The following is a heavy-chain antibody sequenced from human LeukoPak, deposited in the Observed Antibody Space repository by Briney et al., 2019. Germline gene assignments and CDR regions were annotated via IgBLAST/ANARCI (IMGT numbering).Heavy chain of an antibody. Sequence: PGGSQRLSCAASGFKFSDHHIDWLRQAPGKGLEGVGRSRNKASNYTPEYAASVESSFPISRDVSEISLYLQTNSLRTGDSAVYYCCRSAINVNKVMDVWAERPSVTVPS. CDR1: GFKFSDHH. J-gene: IGHJ6*03. V-gene: IGHV3-72*01. CDR3: CRSAINVNKVMDV. D-gene: IGHD1/OR15-1a*01. CDR2: SRNKASNYTP.